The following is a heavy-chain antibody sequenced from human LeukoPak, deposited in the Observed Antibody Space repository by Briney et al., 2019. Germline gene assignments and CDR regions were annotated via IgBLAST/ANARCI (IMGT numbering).Heavy chain of an antibody. CDR3: ARGTGTRADYYYYYMDV. J-gene: IGHJ6*03. D-gene: IGHD1-1*01. CDR2: IIPIFGTA. V-gene: IGHV1-69*06. Sequence: ASVKVSCKASGYTFTSYGISWVRQAPGQGLEWMGGIIPIFGTANYAQKFQGRVTITADKSTSTAYMELSSLRSEDTAVYYCARGTGTRADYYYYYMDVWGKGTTVTVSS. CDR1: GYTFTSYG.